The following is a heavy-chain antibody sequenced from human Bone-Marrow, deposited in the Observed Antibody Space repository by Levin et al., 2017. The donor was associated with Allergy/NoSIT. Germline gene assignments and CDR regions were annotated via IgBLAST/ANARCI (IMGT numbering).Heavy chain of an antibody. Sequence: SCAASGFTFNYYGMHWVRQAPGKGLEWVAVTWYDGTNKYYADSVKGRFIISRDNSKNTLYLHMNSLRAEDTAVYYCARDGGTLYYHGMDVWGQGTTVTVSS. CDR3: ARDGGTLYYHGMDV. CDR2: TWYDGTNK. CDR1: GFTFNYYG. D-gene: IGHD2-15*01. J-gene: IGHJ6*02. V-gene: IGHV3-33*01.